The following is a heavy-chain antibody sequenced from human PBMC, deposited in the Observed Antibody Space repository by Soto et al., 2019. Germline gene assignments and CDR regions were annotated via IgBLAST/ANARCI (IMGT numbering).Heavy chain of an antibody. D-gene: IGHD2-2*01. Sequence: QVQLVESGGGVVQPGRSLRLSCAASGFTFSSYGMHWVRQAPGKGLEWVAVISYDGSNKYYADSVKGRFTIVRDNSKNTLDLQMISLRAKDTAVYYCAKDHCIGTRCSPFGWFDPWGQGTLVTVSS. CDR3: AKDHCIGTRCSPFGWFDP. CDR2: ISYDGSNK. V-gene: IGHV3-30*18. J-gene: IGHJ5*02. CDR1: GFTFSSYG.